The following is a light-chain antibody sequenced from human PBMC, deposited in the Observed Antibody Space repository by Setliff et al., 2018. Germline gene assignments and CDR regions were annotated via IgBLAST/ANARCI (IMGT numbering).Light chain of an antibody. CDR1: SSNIEKYY. Sequence: QSVLTQPPSVSAAPGQRVTISCSGSSSNIEKYYVSWYQQLPGAAPKLVVYDNDKRPSGIPDRFSGSKSGTSATLGITGLQTGDEADYYCGTWDSSLSAVVFGGGTKGTV. J-gene: IGLJ2*01. CDR3: GTWDSSLSAVV. CDR2: DND. V-gene: IGLV1-51*01.